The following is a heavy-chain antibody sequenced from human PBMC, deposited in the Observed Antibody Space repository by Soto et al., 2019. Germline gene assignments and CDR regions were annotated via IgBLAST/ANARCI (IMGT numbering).Heavy chain of an antibody. J-gene: IGHJ6*02. CDR2: TDPRGSST. V-gene: IGHV5-10-1*01. CDR3: ARQGELVHTAIDIFSMDV. D-gene: IGHD2-8*01. Sequence: ESLKISCQGSGFSFTSYWTTWVRQVSGKGLEWMGWTDPRGSSTIYSPSFQGHVTISNDKSFTTAYLQWDSLKASDTATYYCARQGELVHTAIDIFSMDVWGQGTTVTVSS. CDR1: GFSFTSYW.